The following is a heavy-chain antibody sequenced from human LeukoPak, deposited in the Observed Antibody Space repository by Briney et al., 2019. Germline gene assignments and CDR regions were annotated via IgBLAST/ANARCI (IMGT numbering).Heavy chain of an antibody. D-gene: IGHD3-22*01. CDR1: GGSISSSSYY. CDR3: ARGVSMIVVVIHDWYFDL. J-gene: IGHJ2*01. V-gene: IGHV4-39*01. Sequence: PSETLSLTCTVSGGSISSSSYYWGWIRQPPGKGLEWIGNIYYSGRTYYNPSLKSRVTMSVDTSKNQFSLKLSSVTATDTAVYYCARGVSMIVVVIHDWYFDLWGRGTLVTVSS. CDR2: IYYSGRT.